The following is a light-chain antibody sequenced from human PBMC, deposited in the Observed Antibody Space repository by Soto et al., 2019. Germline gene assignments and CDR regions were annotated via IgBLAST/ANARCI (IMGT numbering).Light chain of an antibody. J-gene: IGKJ2*01. CDR2: GAS. CDR1: QSVGSN. CDR3: QQYNNWPPPT. Sequence: ETVMTQSPATLSVSPGEGATLSCRASQSVGSNLAWYQQKPGQAPRLLIYGASTRATGIPARFSGSGSGTEFTLTISGLQSGDFAVYYCQQYNNWPPPTFGQGTKLEIK. V-gene: IGKV3-15*01.